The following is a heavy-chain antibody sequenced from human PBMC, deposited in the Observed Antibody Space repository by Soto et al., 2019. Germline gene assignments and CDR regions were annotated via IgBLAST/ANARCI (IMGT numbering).Heavy chain of an antibody. CDR2: TYYRSKWYN. CDR3: ARDSVAGTAYYYYYYGMDV. J-gene: IGHJ6*02. CDR1: GDSVSSNSAA. V-gene: IGHV6-1*01. Sequence: SQTLSLTCAISGDSVSSNSAAWNWIRQSPSRGLEWLGRTYYRSKWYNDYAVSVKSRITINPDTSKNQFSLQLNSVTPEDTAVYYCARDSVAGTAYYYYYYGMDVWGQGHTVTVSS. D-gene: IGHD6-19*01.